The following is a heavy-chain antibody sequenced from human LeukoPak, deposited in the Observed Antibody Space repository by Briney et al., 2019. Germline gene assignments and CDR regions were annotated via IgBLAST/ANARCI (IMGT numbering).Heavy chain of an antibody. CDR2: INPNTGGT. CDR1: GYTFTYNY. V-gene: IGHV1-2*06. J-gene: IGHJ3*02. Sequence: ASVKVSCKASGYTFTYNYIHWVRQAPGQGLEWMGRINPNTGGTNSAQNFRGRLTMTRDTSISTAYMELSRLTSDDTAMYYCAITHANNAFDIWGQGTLVTVSS. D-gene: IGHD2/OR15-2a*01. CDR3: AITHANNAFDI.